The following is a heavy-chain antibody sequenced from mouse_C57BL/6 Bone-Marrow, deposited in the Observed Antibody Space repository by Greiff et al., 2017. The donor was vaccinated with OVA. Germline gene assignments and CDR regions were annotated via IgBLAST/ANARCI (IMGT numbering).Heavy chain of an antibody. V-gene: IGHV14-4*01. CDR1: GFNIKDDY. D-gene: IGHD2-3*01. Sequence: VQLQQSGAELVRPGASVKLSCTASGFNIKDDYMHWVKQRPEQGLEWIGWIDPENGDTEYASKFQGKATITADTSSNTAYLQLSSLTSEDTAVYCCTSWLLPYAMEYGGQGNSVTVST. J-gene: IGHJ4*01. CDR3: TSWLLPYAMEY. CDR2: IDPENGDT.